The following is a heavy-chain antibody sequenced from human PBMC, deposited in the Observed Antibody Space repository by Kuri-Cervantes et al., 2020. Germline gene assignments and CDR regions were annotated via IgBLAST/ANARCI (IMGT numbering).Heavy chain of an antibody. Sequence: ASVKVSCKASGYTFTSYHMHWVRQAPGQGLEWMGIINPSGGSTSYAQKFQGRVTLTRDTSTSTVYMELSSLRSEDTAVYYCARAGIYYYGMDVWGQGTTVTVSS. D-gene: IGHD1-26*01. CDR3: ARAGIYYYGMDV. CDR1: GYTFTSYH. CDR2: INPSGGST. J-gene: IGHJ6*02. V-gene: IGHV1-46*01.